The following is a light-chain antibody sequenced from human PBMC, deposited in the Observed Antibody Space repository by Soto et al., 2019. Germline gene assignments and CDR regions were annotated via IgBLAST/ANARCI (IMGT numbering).Light chain of an antibody. CDR1: QSVSSSY. V-gene: IGKV3-20*01. Sequence: EIVFTQSPGTLSLSPGERATLSCRASQSVSSSYLAWYQQKPGQAPRLLIYGASSRATGIPDRFSGSGSGTDFTLTISSLEPEDFAVYYCQQYGSSPPWTFGQGTKVEIK. CDR2: GAS. J-gene: IGKJ1*01. CDR3: QQYGSSPPWT.